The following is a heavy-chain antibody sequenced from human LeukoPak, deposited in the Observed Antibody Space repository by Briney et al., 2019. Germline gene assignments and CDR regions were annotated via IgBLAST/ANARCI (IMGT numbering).Heavy chain of an antibody. Sequence: SVKVSCKASGDTFSSYGISWVRQAPGQGLEWTGTIIPILGIAKYEQKFQGRVTITADKSTSTAYMELSSLRSEDTAMYYCARDLIGQQLAKEFDPWGQGTLVTVSS. CDR1: GDTFSSYG. V-gene: IGHV1-69*04. CDR3: ARDLIGQQLAKEFDP. J-gene: IGHJ5*02. D-gene: IGHD6-13*01. CDR2: IIPILGIA.